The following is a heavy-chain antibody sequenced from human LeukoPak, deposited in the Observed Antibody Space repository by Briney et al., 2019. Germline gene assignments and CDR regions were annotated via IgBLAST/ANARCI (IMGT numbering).Heavy chain of an antibody. D-gene: IGHD6-13*01. CDR2: IYQDGTEK. CDR1: GFIFGSHL. CDR3: ASERPSSSWYDY. V-gene: IGHV3-7*01. Sequence: GGSLRLSCVASGFIFGSHLMTWVRQAPGKGLEWVANIYQDGTEKYYMDSVRGRFTISRDNAKNLLYLQMNSLRDEDTAVYYCASERPSSSWYDYWGQGTLVTVSS. J-gene: IGHJ4*02.